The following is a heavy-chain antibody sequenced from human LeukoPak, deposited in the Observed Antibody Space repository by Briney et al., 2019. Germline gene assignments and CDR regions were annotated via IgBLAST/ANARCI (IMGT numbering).Heavy chain of an antibody. CDR3: ARGGYDLYYYYYYMDV. V-gene: IGHV3-20*04. CDR1: GFTFDDYG. CDR2: INWNGGST. J-gene: IGHJ6*03. Sequence: GGSLRLSCAASGFTFDDYGMSWVRQAPGKGLEWVSGINWNGGSTGYADSVKGRFTISRDNAKNSLYLQMNSLRAEDTALYYCARGGYDLYYYYYYMDVWGKGTTVTVSS. D-gene: IGHD5-12*01.